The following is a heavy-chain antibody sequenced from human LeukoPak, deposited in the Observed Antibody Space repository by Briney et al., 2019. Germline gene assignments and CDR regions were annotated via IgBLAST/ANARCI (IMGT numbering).Heavy chain of an antibody. D-gene: IGHD1-26*01. CDR1: GFTFSYYG. CDR3: AKSHLPNAYSGTYYCDY. Sequence: GGSLRLSCAASGFTFSYYGMHWVRQAPGKGLEWVAFIRYDVSKKFYGDSVKGRFTISRDNSKNTLYLQMNSLRTEDTAVYYCAKSHLPNAYSGTYYCDYWGQGTLVTVSS. CDR2: IRYDVSKK. V-gene: IGHV3-30*02. J-gene: IGHJ4*02.